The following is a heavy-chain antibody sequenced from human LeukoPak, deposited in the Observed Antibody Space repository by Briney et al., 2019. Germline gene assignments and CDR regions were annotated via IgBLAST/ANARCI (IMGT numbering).Heavy chain of an antibody. CDR2: ISSNGGST. CDR3: ARERRDSSGWYYFDY. Sequence: PGGSLRLSCAASGFTFSSYAMHWVRQAPGKGLEYVSAISSNGGSTYYANSVKGRFTISRDNSKNTLYLQMGSLRAEDVAVYYCARERRDSSGWYYFDYWGQGTLVTVSS. V-gene: IGHV3-64*01. CDR1: GFTFSSYA. J-gene: IGHJ4*02. D-gene: IGHD6-19*01.